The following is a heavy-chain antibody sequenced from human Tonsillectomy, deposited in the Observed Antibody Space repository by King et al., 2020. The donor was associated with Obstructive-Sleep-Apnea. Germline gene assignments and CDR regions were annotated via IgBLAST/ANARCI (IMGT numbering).Heavy chain of an antibody. CDR1: GGSISSSNW. V-gene: IGHV4-4*02. D-gene: IGHD2-15*01. J-gene: IGHJ4*02. CDR2: IYHSGST. CDR3: ARGGYCSGGSCYRGYDY. Sequence: QLQESGPGLVKPSGTLSLTCAVSGGSISSSNWWSWVRQPPGKGLEWIGEIYHSGSTNYNPSLKSRVTISVDKSKNQFSLKLSSVTAADTAVYNCARGGYCSGGSCYRGYDYWGQGTLVTVSS.